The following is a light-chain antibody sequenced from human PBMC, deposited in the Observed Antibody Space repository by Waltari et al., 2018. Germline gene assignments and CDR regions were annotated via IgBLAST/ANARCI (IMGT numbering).Light chain of an antibody. CDR3: QQYNNWPST. J-gene: IGKJ1*01. CDR2: VSS. Sequence: IQLTQSPAILSWEKGERACLPCRASQSVSSNLAWYQQKPGQAPRLLMFVSSTRAAGIPARFRGIGSVTEFSLTISSLQSADFAVYCCQQYNNWPSTFGQGTKVEIK. V-gene: IGKV3-15*01. CDR1: QSVSSN.